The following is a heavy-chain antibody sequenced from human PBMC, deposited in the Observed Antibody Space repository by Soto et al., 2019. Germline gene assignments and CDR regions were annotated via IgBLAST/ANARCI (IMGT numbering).Heavy chain of an antibody. V-gene: IGHV1-18*01. CDR3: ARGPRIVGDITPFDP. J-gene: IGHJ5*02. CDR2: ISGYNDNT. Sequence: ASVKVSCKASGYTFTNYGIIWVRQAPGQGLEWMGWISGYNDNTNYAQKLQGRVTMTTDTSTSTAYMELRSLRSDDTAVYYCARGPRIVGDITPFDPWGQGTLVTVSS. CDR1: GYTFTNYG. D-gene: IGHD1-26*01.